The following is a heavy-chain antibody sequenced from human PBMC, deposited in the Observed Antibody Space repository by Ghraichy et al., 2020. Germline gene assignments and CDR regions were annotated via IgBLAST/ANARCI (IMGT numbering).Heavy chain of an antibody. CDR2: ISSSSSYR. Sequence: LSLTCAASGFTFSSYSMNSFRQAPGKGVEWVSSISSSSSYRYYADSVKGRFTISRANAKNSLYLQMNSLRAEDTAVYYCATTGAHDYYYGMDVWGQGTTVTVSS. D-gene: IGHD4-17*01. V-gene: IGHV3-21*01. J-gene: IGHJ6*02. CDR1: GFTFSSYS. CDR3: ATTGAHDYYYGMDV.